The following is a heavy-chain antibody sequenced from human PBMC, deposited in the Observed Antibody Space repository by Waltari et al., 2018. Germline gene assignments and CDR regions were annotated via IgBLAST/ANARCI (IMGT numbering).Heavy chain of an antibody. V-gene: IGHV1-69*01. D-gene: IGHD3-3*01. Sequence: QVQLVQSGAEVKKPGSSVKVSCKASGGTFSSYAISWVRQAPGQGLEWMGGIIPIFGTANYAQKFQGRVTITADESTSTAYMELSSLRSEDTAVYYCARDRVRGDFWSGAFDIWGQGTMVTVSS. CDR1: GGTFSSYA. J-gene: IGHJ3*02. CDR2: IIPIFGTA. CDR3: ARDRVRGDFWSGAFDI.